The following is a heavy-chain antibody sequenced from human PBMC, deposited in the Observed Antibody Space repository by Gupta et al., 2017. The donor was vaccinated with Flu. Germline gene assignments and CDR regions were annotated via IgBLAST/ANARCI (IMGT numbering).Heavy chain of an antibody. J-gene: IGHJ4*02. V-gene: IGHV3-48*03. D-gene: IGHD6-6*01. CDR3: AWGRAARGFDY. Sequence: EVQLVESGGGLVQPGGSLRLSCAASGFTFSSYEMNWVRQAPGKGLEWVSYISTSGSTIYYADSVKGRFTISRDNAKNSLYLQMNSLRVEDTAIYYCAWGRAARGFDYWGQGTLVTVSS. CDR1: GFTFSSYE. CDR2: ISTSGSTI.